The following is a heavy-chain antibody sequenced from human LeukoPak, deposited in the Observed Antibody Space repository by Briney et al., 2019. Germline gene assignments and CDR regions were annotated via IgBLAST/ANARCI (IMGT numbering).Heavy chain of an antibody. V-gene: IGHV1-69*04. CDR1: GGTFSSYA. J-gene: IGHJ4*02. CDR2: IIPILGIA. Sequence: ASVKVSCKASGGTFSSYAISWVRQAPGQGLEWMGRIIPILGIANYAQKFQGRVTMTTDTSTSTAYMELRSLRSDDTAVYYCARDGDSGYEQIDYWGQGTLVTVSS. D-gene: IGHD5-12*01. CDR3: ARDGDSGYEQIDY.